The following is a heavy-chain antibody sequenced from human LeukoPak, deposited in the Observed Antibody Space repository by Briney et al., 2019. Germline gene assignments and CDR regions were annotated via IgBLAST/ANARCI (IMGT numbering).Heavy chain of an antibody. D-gene: IGHD2-2*01. V-gene: IGHV3-23*01. CDR1: GFTFSSYA. CDR3: AKRSCSSTSCYPYYYYMDV. J-gene: IGHJ6*03. CDR2: ISGSGGST. Sequence: GGSLRLSCAASGFTFSSYAMSWVRQAPGKGLEWVSAISGSGGSTYYADSVKGRFTISRDNSKNTLYLQMNSLRAEDTAVYYCAKRSCSSTSCYPYYYYMDVWGKGTRSPSP.